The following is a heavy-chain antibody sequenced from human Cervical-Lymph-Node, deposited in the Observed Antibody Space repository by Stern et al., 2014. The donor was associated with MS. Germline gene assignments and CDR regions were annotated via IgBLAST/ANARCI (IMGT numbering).Heavy chain of an antibody. CDR2: IYYSGST. D-gene: IGHD3-10*01. J-gene: IGHJ3*02. CDR1: GGSISSGADY. V-gene: IGHV4-31*03. CDR3: ARGRQYYYASGSSPPDAFDI. Sequence: QLQLQESGPGLVKPSQTLSLTCTVSGGSISSGADYWNWIRQHPGKGLERIGYIYYSGSTEYNPSLKRRVIISADTSKKQFSLKLRSVTAADTAVYYCARGRQYYYASGSSPPDAFDIWGQGTMVTVSS.